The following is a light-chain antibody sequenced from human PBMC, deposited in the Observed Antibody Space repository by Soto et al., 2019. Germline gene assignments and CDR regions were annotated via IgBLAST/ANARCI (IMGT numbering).Light chain of an antibody. Sequence: EIVMTKSPAIVSLPPGERATLSCRASQSVSSNLGWYQQKPGQAPRLVIYDASTRATGVPPRFSGSGSGTEFTLTISSLQSEDFALYYCQQYNDWPLTFGQGTKVDI. CDR2: DAS. CDR3: QQYNDWPLT. V-gene: IGKV3-15*01. J-gene: IGKJ1*01. CDR1: QSVSSN.